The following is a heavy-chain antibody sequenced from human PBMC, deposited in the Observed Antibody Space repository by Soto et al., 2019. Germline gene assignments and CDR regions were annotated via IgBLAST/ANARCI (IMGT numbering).Heavy chain of an antibody. CDR1: GYTFTGYY. CDR2: INPNSGGT. D-gene: IGHD1-26*01. V-gene: IGHV1-2*04. J-gene: IGHJ6*02. Sequence: ASVKVSCKASGYTFTGYYMHWVRQAPGQGLEWMGWINPNSGGTNYAQKFQGWVTMTRDTSISTAYMELSRLRSDDTAVYYCAGASGSYYYYYYGMDVWGQGTTVTVSS. CDR3: AGASGSYYYYYYGMDV.